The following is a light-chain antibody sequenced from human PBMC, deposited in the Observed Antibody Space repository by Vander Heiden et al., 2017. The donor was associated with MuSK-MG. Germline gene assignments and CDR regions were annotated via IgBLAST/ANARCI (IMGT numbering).Light chain of an antibody. CDR3: CSEEGTSTWGV. CDR1: SSDVGGDNF. V-gene: IGLV2-11*01. CDR2: DEN. J-gene: IGLJ1*01. Sequence: SALPQPRSVSGSPGPSVTISCSGTSSDVGGDNFVSWYQQHPGKAPNLMIYDENKRPAGVPDRFSGSKSGNTAAMTIAGLQAEDEAEYFCCSEEGTSTWGVFGTGTKVTVL.